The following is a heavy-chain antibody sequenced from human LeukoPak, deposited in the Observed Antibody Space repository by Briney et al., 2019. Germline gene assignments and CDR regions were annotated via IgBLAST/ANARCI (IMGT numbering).Heavy chain of an antibody. Sequence: SETLSLTCTVSGGSISSYYWSWIRQPPGKGLEWIGYIYYSGSTNYNPSLKSRVTISVDTSKNQFSLKLSSMTAADTAVYYCARGSLWFGERWGQGTLVTVSS. V-gene: IGHV4-59*01. J-gene: IGHJ4*02. CDR3: ARGSLWFGER. D-gene: IGHD3-10*01. CDR2: IYYSGST. CDR1: GGSISSYY.